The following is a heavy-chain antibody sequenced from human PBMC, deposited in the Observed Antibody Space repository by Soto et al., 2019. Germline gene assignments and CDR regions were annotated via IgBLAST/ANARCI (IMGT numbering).Heavy chain of an antibody. CDR2: IYYSGST. Sequence: SETLSLTCTVSGGSISSGGYYWNWIRQHPGKGLEWIGYIYYSGSTYYNPSLKSRVTISVDTSKNQFSLKLSSVTAADTAVYYGAREYSSSPNWFDPWGQGTLVTVSS. V-gene: IGHV4-31*03. D-gene: IGHD6-13*01. J-gene: IGHJ5*02. CDR3: AREYSSSPNWFDP. CDR1: GGSISSGGYY.